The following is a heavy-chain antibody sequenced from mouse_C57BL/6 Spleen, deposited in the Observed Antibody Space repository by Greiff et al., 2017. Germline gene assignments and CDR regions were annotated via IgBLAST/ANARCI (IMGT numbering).Heavy chain of an antibody. J-gene: IGHJ1*03. D-gene: IGHD2-1*01. Sequence: EVKLVESGGGLVKPGGSLKLSCAASGFTFSSYAMSWVRQTPEKRLEWVATISDGGSYTYYPDNVKGRFTISRDNAKNNLYLQMSHLKSEDTAMYYCAREEGFYYGNYGYFDVWGTETTVTVSS. CDR2: ISDGGSYT. CDR1: GFTFSSYA. CDR3: AREEGFYYGNYGYFDV. V-gene: IGHV5-4*01.